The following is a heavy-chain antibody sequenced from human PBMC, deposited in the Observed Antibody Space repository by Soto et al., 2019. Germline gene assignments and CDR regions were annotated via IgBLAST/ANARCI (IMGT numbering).Heavy chain of an antibody. V-gene: IGHV3-49*03. CDR1: GFTFGDYA. CDR3: TSLPKDYGDGGYYYYYMDV. Sequence: GGSLRLSCTASGFTFGDYAMSWFRQAPGKGLEWVGFIRSKAYGGTTEYAASVKGRFTISRDDSKSIAFLQMNSLKTEEEAVYYCTSLPKDYGDGGYYYYYMDVWGKGTTVTVSS. D-gene: IGHD4-17*01. CDR2: IRSKAYGGTT. J-gene: IGHJ6*03.